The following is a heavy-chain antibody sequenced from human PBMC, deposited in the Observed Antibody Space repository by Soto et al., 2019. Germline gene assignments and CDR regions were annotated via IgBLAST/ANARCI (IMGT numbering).Heavy chain of an antibody. CDR2: ISIYNGNT. CDR1: GYRFTSYG. J-gene: IGHJ5*01. V-gene: IGHV1-18*01. D-gene: IGHD3-3*01. Sequence: QVQLVQSGAEVKKPGASVRVSCKASGYRFTSYGINWVRQAPGQGLQWMGWISIYNGNTRYAQNFQGRVTLTRDTSTNTTYMDLRTLTSDDTAVYYCAREDTIYGVHMMNWFDSWGQGTLVTVSS. CDR3: AREDTIYGVHMMNWFDS.